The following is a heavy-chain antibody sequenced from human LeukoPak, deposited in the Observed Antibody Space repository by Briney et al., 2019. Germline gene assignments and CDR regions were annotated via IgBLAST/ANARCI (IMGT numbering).Heavy chain of an antibody. J-gene: IGHJ4*02. CDR1: GFTFISYA. V-gene: IGHV3-23*01. CDR3: ARVDXRGQPLVLGY. Sequence: GGSXRLSCAASGFTFISYAXXXXXXXXXXXXXXXXTXXXXXARTYYADSXXXXXXXSXXNSKDTLYLQMNSLRAEDTAVYYCARVDXRGQPLVLGYWGQGTLVTVSS. CDR2: XXXXXART. D-gene: IGHD6-13*01.